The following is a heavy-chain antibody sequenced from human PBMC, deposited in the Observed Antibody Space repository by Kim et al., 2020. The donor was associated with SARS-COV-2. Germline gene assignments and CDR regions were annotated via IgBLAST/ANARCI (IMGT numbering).Heavy chain of an antibody. CDR3: AKEIVSYYDILTGYYKRDLDYFDY. CDR2: IIPIFGTA. CDR1: GGTFSSYA. D-gene: IGHD3-9*01. V-gene: IGHV1-69*13. J-gene: IGHJ4*02. Sequence: SVKVSCKASGGTFSSYAISWVRQAPGQGLEWMGGIIPIFGTANYAQKFQGRVTITADESTSTAYMELSSLRSEDTAVYYCAKEIVSYYDILTGYYKRDLDYFDYWGQGTLVTVSS.